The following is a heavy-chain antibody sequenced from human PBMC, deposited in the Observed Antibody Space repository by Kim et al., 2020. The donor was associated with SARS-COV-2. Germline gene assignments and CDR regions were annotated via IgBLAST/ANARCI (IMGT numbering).Heavy chain of an antibody. CDR3: ARESPSGYYYDSSGPPEGYGMDV. CDR2: INAGNGNT. Sequence: ASVKVSCKASGYTFTSYAMHWVRQAPGQRLEWMGWINAGNGNTKYSQKFQGRVTITRDTSASTAYMELSSLRSEDTAVYYCARESPSGYYYDSSGPPEGYGMDVWGQGTTVTVSS. CDR1: GYTFTSYA. V-gene: IGHV1-3*01. J-gene: IGHJ6*02. D-gene: IGHD3-22*01.